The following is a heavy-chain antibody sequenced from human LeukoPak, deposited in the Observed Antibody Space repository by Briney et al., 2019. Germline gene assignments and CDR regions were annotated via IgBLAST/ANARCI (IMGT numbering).Heavy chain of an antibody. J-gene: IGHJ6*03. CDR1: GGSIGSYY. CDR2: IYYSGST. Sequence: PSETLSLTCTVSGGSIGSYYWSWLRQPPGKGLEWIGYIYYSGSTNYNPSLKSRVTISVDTSKNQFSLKLSSVTAADTAVYYCARDTGYYYYYMDVWGKGTTVTVSS. V-gene: IGHV4-59*01. CDR3: ARDTGYYYYYMDV. D-gene: IGHD4-11*01.